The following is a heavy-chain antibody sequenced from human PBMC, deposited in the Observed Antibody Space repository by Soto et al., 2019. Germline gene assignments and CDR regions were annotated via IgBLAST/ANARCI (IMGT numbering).Heavy chain of an antibody. Sequence: SETLSLTCTVSGGSISSYYWSWIRQPPGKGLEWIGYIYYSGSTNYNPSLKSRVTISVDTSKNQFSLKLSSVTAADTAVYYCARDYYGPDAFDIWGQGTMVTVSS. V-gene: IGHV4-59*01. CDR1: GGSISSYY. D-gene: IGHD3-22*01. CDR2: IYYSGST. CDR3: ARDYYGPDAFDI. J-gene: IGHJ3*02.